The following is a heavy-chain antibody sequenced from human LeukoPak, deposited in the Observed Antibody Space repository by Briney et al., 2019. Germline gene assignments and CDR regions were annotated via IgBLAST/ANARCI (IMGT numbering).Heavy chain of an antibody. D-gene: IGHD2-21*01. CDR1: GFTFSSYS. J-gene: IGHJ4*02. CDR3: VRDTLWCFDS. V-gene: IGHV3-48*02. Sequence: SGGSLRLSCAASGFTFSSYSMNWARQAPGKGLEWISYIGPSSVNIGYADSVKGRCTVSRDNAKNSLFLQMNSLTDEDTAVYYCVRDTLWCFDSWGQGTLVTVSS. CDR2: IGPSSVNI.